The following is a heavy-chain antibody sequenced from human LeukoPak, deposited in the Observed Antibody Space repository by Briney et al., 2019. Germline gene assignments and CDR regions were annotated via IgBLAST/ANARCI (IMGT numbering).Heavy chain of an antibody. CDR2: ASNKNGDT. D-gene: IGHD1-26*01. Sequence: ASVKVSCKASGYNFIDYGIHWVRQAPGQGLEWMGWASNKNGDTRYAQKIQGRVTITTDTSTSTAHMELRSLRYDDTAVYYCARDGRFAAYEPDYWGQGTLVTVSS. CDR1: GYNFIDYG. V-gene: IGHV1-18*01. CDR3: ARDGRFAAYEPDY. J-gene: IGHJ4*02.